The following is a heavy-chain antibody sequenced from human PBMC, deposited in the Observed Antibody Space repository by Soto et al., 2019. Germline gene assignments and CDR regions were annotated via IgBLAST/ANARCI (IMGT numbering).Heavy chain of an antibody. CDR1: GFTFSSYA. J-gene: IGHJ2*01. V-gene: IGHV3-23*01. CDR2: VSGSAGST. D-gene: IGHD3-3*01. Sequence: EVQLSESGGGLVQPGGSLRLSCAASGFTFSSYAMSWVRQAPGKGLEWVSVVSGSAGSTYYADSVKGRFTISRDNSKNTLYLQMNSLRAEDTAVYYCAKDASSGITSFDSWGRGTVVTVSS. CDR3: AKDASSGITSFDS.